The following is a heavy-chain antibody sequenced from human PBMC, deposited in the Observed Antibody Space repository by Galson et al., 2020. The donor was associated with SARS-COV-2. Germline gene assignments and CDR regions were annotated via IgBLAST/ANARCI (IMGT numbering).Heavy chain of an antibody. Sequence: GGSLRLSCAASGFIFSRFDMHWVRQVTGKGLEWVSAIGTAGDTYYPASVKGRFTISRENAKNSLYLQMNSLRAGDTAVYYCARGYDISTGYSGAFDIWGQGTMVTVSS. V-gene: IGHV3-13*01. CDR3: ARGYDISTGYSGAFDI. CDR1: GFIFSRFD. D-gene: IGHD3-9*01. J-gene: IGHJ3*02. CDR2: IGTAGDT.